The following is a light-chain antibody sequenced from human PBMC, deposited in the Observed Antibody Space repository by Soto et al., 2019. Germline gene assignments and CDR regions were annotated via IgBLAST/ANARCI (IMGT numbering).Light chain of an antibody. CDR2: GAS. V-gene: IGKV3-20*01. CDR1: QRVSSSY. CDR3: QQYGTSPPGT. J-gene: IGKJ1*01. Sequence: LFTQSPWTLSFSPLERPTLCCSSIQRVSSSYLAWYQQKPGQAPRLLIYGASSRATGIPDRFSGSGSGTDFTLTISRLEPEDFAVYYCQQYGTSPPGTFGQGTKVDIK.